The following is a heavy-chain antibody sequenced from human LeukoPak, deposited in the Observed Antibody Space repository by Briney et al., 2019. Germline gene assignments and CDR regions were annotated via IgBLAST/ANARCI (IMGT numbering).Heavy chain of an antibody. V-gene: IGHV4-59*12. D-gene: IGHD3-22*01. CDR3: ARSGYYFNWFDP. CDR1: GGSISSYY. Sequence: PSETLSLTCTVSGGSISSYYWSWIRQPPGKGLEWIGYIYYSGSTNYNPSLKSRVTISVDTSKNQFSLKLSSVTAADTAVYYCARSGYYFNWFDPWGQGTLVTVSS. J-gene: IGHJ5*02. CDR2: IYYSGST.